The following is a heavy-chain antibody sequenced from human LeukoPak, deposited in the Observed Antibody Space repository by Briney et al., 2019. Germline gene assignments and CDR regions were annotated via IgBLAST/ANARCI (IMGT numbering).Heavy chain of an antibody. CDR3: ARAYYYDSSGAWFDP. Sequence: GGSLRLSCAASGFTFSSHTMNWVRLAPGKGLEWVSYISGTSSIIYYADSVKDRFTISRDNAKNSLYLQMNSLRAEDTAVYYCARAYYYDSSGAWFDPWGQGTLVTVSS. CDR2: ISGTSSII. V-gene: IGHV3-48*04. J-gene: IGHJ5*02. D-gene: IGHD3-22*01. CDR1: GFTFSSHT.